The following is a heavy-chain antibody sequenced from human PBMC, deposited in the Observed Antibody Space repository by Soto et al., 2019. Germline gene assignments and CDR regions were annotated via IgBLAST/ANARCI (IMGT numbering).Heavy chain of an antibody. V-gene: IGHV3-7*04. D-gene: IGHD6-13*01. CDR3: ARGGSDSSWYWRD. Sequence: DVQLVESGGGLVQPGGSLRLSCTASGLIFSNYWMTWVRQAPGKGPEWVANIKEDGSQIDYVDSVKGRFTVSRDNAKNSVYLQMNTLSGEDTAIYYFARGGSDSSWYWRDWGQGARVTVSS. CDR2: IKEDGSQI. CDR1: GLIFSNYW. J-gene: IGHJ4*02.